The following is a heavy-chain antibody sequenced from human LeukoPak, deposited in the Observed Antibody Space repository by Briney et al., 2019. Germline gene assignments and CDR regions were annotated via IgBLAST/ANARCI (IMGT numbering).Heavy chain of an antibody. D-gene: IGHD6-19*01. J-gene: IGHJ4*02. CDR3: AVAGPGGSVDY. CDR2: ISSSSSYI. CDR1: GFTFSSYS. Sequence: GGSLRLSCAASGFTFSSYSMNWVRQAPGKGLEWVSSISSSSSYIYYADSVKGRFTISRDNAKNSLYLQMNSLRAGDTAVYYCAVAGPGGSVDYWGQGTLVTVSS. V-gene: IGHV3-21*01.